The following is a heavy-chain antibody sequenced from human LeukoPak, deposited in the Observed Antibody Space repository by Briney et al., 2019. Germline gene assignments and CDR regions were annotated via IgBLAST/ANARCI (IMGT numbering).Heavy chain of an antibody. Sequence: TGGSLRLSCAASGFTFSSYAMSWLRQAPGKGLEWVSAISGSGGSTYYADSVKGRFTISRDNSKNTLYLQMNSLRADDTVVYYCTQAVAVAGTYAFDISVQGTIVTASS. D-gene: IGHD6-19*01. CDR2: ISGSGGST. V-gene: IGHV3-23*01. CDR1: GFTFSSYA. J-gene: IGHJ3*02. CDR3: TQAVAVAGTYAFDI.